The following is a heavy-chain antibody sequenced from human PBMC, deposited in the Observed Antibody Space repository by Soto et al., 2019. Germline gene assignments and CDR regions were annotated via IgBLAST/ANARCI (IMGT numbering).Heavy chain of an antibody. D-gene: IGHD4-17*01. Sequence: PSETLSLTCAVSGYSISSSNWWGWIRQPPGKGLEWIGYIYYSGTTYYNPSLKSRVTMSVDTPKNQFSLKLSSVTAADTAVYYCARGFPTVVTVDYWGQGTLVTVSS. CDR1: GYSISSSNW. CDR2: IYYSGTT. V-gene: IGHV4-28*03. CDR3: ARGFPTVVTVDY. J-gene: IGHJ4*02.